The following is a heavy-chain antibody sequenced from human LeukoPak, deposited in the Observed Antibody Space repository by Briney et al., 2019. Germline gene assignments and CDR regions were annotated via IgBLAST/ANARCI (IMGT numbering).Heavy chain of an antibody. V-gene: IGHV4-39*01. CDR2: IYYSGST. CDR3: ARGLPKDSSGLDY. Sequence: SETLSLTCTVSGGSISSSSYYWGWIRQPPGKGLEWIGSIYYSGSTYYNPSLKSRVTISVDTSKNQFSLKLSSVTAADTAVYYCARGLPKDSSGLDYWGQGTLVTVSS. CDR1: GGSISSSSYY. D-gene: IGHD6-19*01. J-gene: IGHJ4*02.